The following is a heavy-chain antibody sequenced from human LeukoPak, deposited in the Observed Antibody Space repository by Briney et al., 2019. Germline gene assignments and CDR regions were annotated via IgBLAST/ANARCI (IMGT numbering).Heavy chain of an antibody. Sequence: SETLSLTCAVYGGSFSGYYWSWIRQPPGKGLEWIGEIHHSGSTNYNPSLKSRVTISVDTSKNQFSLKLSSVTAADTAVYYCARVRSELALGYWGQGTLVTVSS. D-gene: IGHD3-10*01. J-gene: IGHJ4*02. CDR2: IHHSGST. CDR3: ARVRSELALGY. CDR1: GGSFSGYY. V-gene: IGHV4-34*01.